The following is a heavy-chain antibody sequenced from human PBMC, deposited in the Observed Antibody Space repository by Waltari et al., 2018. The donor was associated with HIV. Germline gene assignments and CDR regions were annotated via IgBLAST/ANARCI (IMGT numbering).Heavy chain of an antibody. CDR3: ARDVGLGSAWWDN. CDR1: GLSVSSNY. J-gene: IGHJ4*02. CDR2: IYSRGST. D-gene: IGHD2-8*02. V-gene: IGHV3-53*01. Sequence: EVQLVESGGGLIQPGGSLRLSCAASGLSVSSNYITWVRQAPGKGLEWVSVIYSRGSTYYADSVKGRFTISRDNSKNTVYLQMNSLRAEDTAMYYCARDVGLGSAWWDNWGQGTLVTVSS.